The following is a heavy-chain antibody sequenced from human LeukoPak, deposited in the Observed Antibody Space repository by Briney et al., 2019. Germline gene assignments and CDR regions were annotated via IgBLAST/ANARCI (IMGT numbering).Heavy chain of an antibody. CDR2: IDPDSGDT. V-gene: IGHV1-2*02. Sequence: ASVTVSCKASGYTFTGYYIHWVRQAPGQGLEWMGWIDPDSGDTKYAQKFQGRVTMTRDTSIRTVYMEMSRLRSDDTAVYYCARDKQLDWAHYYYYYMDVWGKGTTVTVSS. D-gene: IGHD1-1*01. CDR3: ARDKQLDWAHYYYYYMDV. CDR1: GYTFTGYY. J-gene: IGHJ6*03.